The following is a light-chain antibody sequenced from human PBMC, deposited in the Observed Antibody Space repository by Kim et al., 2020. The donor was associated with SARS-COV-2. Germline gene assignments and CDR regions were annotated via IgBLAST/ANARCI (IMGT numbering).Light chain of an antibody. Sequence: QPPSASGTPGQRVTISCSGSSSNIGSNTVNWYQQLPGTAPKLLIYSNNQRPSGVPDRFSGSKSGTSASLAISGLQSEDEADYYCAAWDDSLNGYVFGTGTKVTVL. J-gene: IGLJ1*01. CDR2: SNN. V-gene: IGLV1-44*01. CDR1: SSNIGSNT. CDR3: AAWDDSLNGYV.